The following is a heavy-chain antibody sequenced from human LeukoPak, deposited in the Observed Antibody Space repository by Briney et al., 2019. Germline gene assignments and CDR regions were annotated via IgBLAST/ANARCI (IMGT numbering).Heavy chain of an antibody. CDR2: ISWSSGSI. CDR3: AKALTTVTPPDY. D-gene: IGHD4-17*01. Sequence: GGSLRLSCTTSGFTFEDYAMHWVRQAPGKGLEWVSGISWSSGSIGYADSVKGRFTISRDNAKNSLYLQMNSLRAEDMALYYCAKALTTVTPPDYWGQGTLVTVSS. CDR1: GFTFEDYA. J-gene: IGHJ4*02. V-gene: IGHV3-9*03.